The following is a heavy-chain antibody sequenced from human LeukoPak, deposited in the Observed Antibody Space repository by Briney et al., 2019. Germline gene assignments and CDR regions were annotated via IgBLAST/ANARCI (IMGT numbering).Heavy chain of an antibody. J-gene: IGHJ4*02. V-gene: IGHV3-30*02. D-gene: IGHD1-26*01. CDR1: GFTFSSYG. Sequence: GGSLRLSCAASGFTFSSYGMHWVRQAPGKGLEWVAFIRYDGSNKYYADSVKGRFTISRDNSKNSLYLQMNSLRAEDTAVYYCARVGGSYTTYFDYWGQGTLVTVSS. CDR3: ARVGGSYTTYFDY. CDR2: IRYDGSNK.